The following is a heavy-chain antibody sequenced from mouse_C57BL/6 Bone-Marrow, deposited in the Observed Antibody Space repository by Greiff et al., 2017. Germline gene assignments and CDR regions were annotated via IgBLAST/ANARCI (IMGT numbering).Heavy chain of an antibody. CDR3: ARHCYGSSFDY. J-gene: IGHJ2*01. D-gene: IGHD1-1*01. CDR2: ISSGGSYT. Sequence: EVQLVESGGDLVKPGGSLKLSCAASGFTFSSYGMSWVRQTPDKRLEWVATISSGGSYTYYPDSVKGRFTISRDNAKNTLYLQMSSLKSEDTAMYYCARHCYGSSFDYWGKGTTLTVSS. V-gene: IGHV5-6*01. CDR1: GFTFSSYG.